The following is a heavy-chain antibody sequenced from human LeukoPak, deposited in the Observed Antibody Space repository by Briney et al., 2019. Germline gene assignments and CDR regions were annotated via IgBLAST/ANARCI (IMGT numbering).Heavy chain of an antibody. CDR2: IYSGGST. CDR3: ASGWFGEFPFDY. V-gene: IGHV3-53*01. CDR1: GFTFSSNY. D-gene: IGHD3-10*01. J-gene: IGHJ4*02. Sequence: PGGSLRLSCAASGFTFSSNYMSWVRQAPGKGLEWVSVIYSGGSTYYADSVKGRFTISRDNSKNTLYLQMNSLRAEDTAVYYCASGWFGEFPFDYWGQGTLVTVSS.